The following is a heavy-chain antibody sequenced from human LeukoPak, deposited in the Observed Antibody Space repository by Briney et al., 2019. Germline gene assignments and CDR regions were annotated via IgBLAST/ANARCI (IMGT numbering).Heavy chain of an antibody. Sequence: NPSETLSLTCAVYGGSFSGYYWSWIRQPPGKGLEWSGEINHSGSTNYNPSLKSRVTISVDTSKNQFSLKLSSVTAADTAVYYCARGRIAAARYYFDYWGQGTLVTVSS. CDR3: ARGRIAAARYYFDY. D-gene: IGHD6-13*01. CDR1: GGSFSGYY. J-gene: IGHJ4*02. CDR2: INHSGST. V-gene: IGHV4-34*01.